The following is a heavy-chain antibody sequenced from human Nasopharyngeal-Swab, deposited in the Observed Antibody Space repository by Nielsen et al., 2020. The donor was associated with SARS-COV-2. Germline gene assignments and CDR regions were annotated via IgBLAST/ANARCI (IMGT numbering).Heavy chain of an antibody. CDR3: ARDSADFWSGYYWPDY. D-gene: IGHD3-3*01. Sequence: GESLKISCAAFGFTFSSYGMHWVRQAPGKGLEWVAVIWYDGSNKYYADSVKGRFTISRDNSKNTLYLQMNSLRAEDTAVYYCARDSADFWSGYYWPDYWGQGTLVTVSS. J-gene: IGHJ4*02. CDR1: GFTFSSYG. V-gene: IGHV3-33*01. CDR2: IWYDGSNK.